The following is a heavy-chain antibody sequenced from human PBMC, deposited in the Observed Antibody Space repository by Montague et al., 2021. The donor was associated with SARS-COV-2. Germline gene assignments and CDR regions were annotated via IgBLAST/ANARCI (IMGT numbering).Heavy chain of an antibody. CDR3: ASDSRYGGYEADY. CDR2: ISSDGSST. D-gene: IGHD5-12*01. J-gene: IGHJ4*02. V-gene: IGHV3-74*01. Sequence: SLRLSCAASGFTFSNYWMHWVRQAPGKGLVWVSRISSDGSSTTYADSVKGRFTISRDNAKNTVYLQMNSLRAEDSAVYYCASDSRYGGYEADYWGQGTLVTVSS. CDR1: GFTFSNYW.